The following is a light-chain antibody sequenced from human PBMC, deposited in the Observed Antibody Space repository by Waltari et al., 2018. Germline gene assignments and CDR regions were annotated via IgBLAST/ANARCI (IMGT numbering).Light chain of an antibody. CDR2: AAS. Sequence: DIQMTQSPSSLSASAGDTVTITCRASQGISTYLNWYQQKPGKAPKRLIYAASSLESGVPSRFSVSGSGTDFTLTISSLQPEDFATYYCLQYNSHPWTFGQGTKVEIK. CDR1: QGISTY. V-gene: IGKV1-17*01. CDR3: LQYNSHPWT. J-gene: IGKJ1*01.